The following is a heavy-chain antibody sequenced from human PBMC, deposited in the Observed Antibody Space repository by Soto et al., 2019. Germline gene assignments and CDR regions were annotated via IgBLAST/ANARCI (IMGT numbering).Heavy chain of an antibody. CDR2: IIPALGTV. V-gene: IGHV1-69*08. D-gene: IGHD4-17*01. J-gene: IGHJ2*01. Sequence: QDQLVQSGAEVKKPGSSVKVSCKASGGTFSSHTFSWVRQAPGQGLEWMGRIIPALGTVTYAQKFLGRVTITAEESANTVYMELNSLRSEDTAVYYCARHDFGDYWYFDLWGRGTLVTVSS. CDR1: GGTFSSHT. CDR3: ARHDFGDYWYFDL.